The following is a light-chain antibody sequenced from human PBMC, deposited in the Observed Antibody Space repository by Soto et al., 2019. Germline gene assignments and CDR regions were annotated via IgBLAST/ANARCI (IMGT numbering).Light chain of an antibody. Sequence: DIVMTQSPDSLAVSLGESATINCKSSQSVLYSSNNKNYLAWYQQKPGQPPELLIYWASTRESVVPNRFSGSGSEKDSTLTISSLQAEDVAVYYCKQYFSIPLTFGGGTKVEMK. J-gene: IGKJ4*01. V-gene: IGKV4-1*01. CDR2: WAS. CDR3: KQYFSIPLT. CDR1: QSVLYSSNNKNY.